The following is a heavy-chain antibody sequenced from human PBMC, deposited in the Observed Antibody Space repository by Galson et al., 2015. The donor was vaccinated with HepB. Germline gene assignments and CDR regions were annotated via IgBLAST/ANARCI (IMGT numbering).Heavy chain of an antibody. V-gene: IGHV3-23*01. Sequence: LRLSCAASGFTFSYYAMSWVRQAPGKGLEWISAITPSGDNTYSADSLKGRFTISRDNSQNTVFLQMDSLRADDTAIYFCAKVFPEKTDGWYRQALYYFDSWGQGTRVTVSS. CDR1: GFTFSYYA. CDR2: ITPSGDNT. D-gene: IGHD6-19*01. CDR3: AKVFPEKTDGWYRQALYYFDS. J-gene: IGHJ4*02.